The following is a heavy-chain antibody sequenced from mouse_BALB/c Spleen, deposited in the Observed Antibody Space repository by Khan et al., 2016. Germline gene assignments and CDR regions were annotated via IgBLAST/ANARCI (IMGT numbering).Heavy chain of an antibody. CDR3: ASYYDYDGGFAY. CDR2: IWGDGST. J-gene: IGHJ3*01. Sequence: VQLQESGPGLVAPSQSLSITCTVSGFSITGFAVNWVRQPPGKGLEWLGVIWGDGSTDYDSALKSRLSISKDDSKSQVFLKMNSLQTDDTAGYYCASYYDYDGGFAYWGQGTLVTVSA. V-gene: IGHV2-6-7*01. D-gene: IGHD2-4*01. CDR1: GFSITGFA.